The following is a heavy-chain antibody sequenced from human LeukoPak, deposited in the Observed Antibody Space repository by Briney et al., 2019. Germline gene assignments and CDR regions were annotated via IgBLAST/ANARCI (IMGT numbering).Heavy chain of an antibody. D-gene: IGHD2-2*02. CDR2: IYHSGST. CDR1: GGSITTYY. CDR3: ARLYTTTFYFDY. J-gene: IGHJ4*02. V-gene: IGHV4-59*01. Sequence: SETPSLTCTVSGGSITTYYWSWIRQPPGKGLEWIGYIYHSGSTNYNPSLKSRVTISVDTSKNQFSLKLTSVTAADTAVYYCARLYTTTFYFDYWGQGTLVTVSS.